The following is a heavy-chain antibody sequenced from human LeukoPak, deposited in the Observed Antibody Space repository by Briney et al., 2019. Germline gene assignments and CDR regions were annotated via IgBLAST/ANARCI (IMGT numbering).Heavy chain of an antibody. V-gene: IGHV1-18*01. J-gene: IGHJ4*02. CDR1: GYTFTSYG. D-gene: IGHD3-22*01. Sequence: ASVKVSCKASGYTFTSYGISWVRQAPGQGLEWMGWISAYNGNTNYAQKLQGRVTMTTDTSTSTAYMELRSLRSDDTAVYYCARAPPYYYDSSGYYYPFNFDYWVQGTLVTVSS. CDR3: ARAPPYYYDSSGYYYPFNFDY. CDR2: ISAYNGNT.